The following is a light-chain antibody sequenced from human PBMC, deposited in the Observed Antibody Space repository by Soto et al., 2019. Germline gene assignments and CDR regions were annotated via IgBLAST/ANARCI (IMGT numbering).Light chain of an antibody. Sequence: DIQMTQSPSSLSASVGDRVTITCRASQGISKYLAWYQQKPGKAPNLVIYGASTLQSGVPSRFSGSGSGTDFTLTISSLQPEDVATYYCQNYNSAPRTFGQGTKVEV. CDR1: QGISKY. V-gene: IGKV1-27*01. CDR2: GAS. J-gene: IGKJ1*01. CDR3: QNYNSAPRT.